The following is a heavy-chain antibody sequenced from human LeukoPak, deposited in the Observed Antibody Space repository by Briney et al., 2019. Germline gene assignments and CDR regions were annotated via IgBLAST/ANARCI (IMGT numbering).Heavy chain of an antibody. J-gene: IGHJ5*02. CDR2: IYRGGPT. CDR3: ARDSYVDSEAVRWFDP. V-gene: IGHV3-66*01. CDR1: GLTVSSNY. D-gene: IGHD4-17*01. Sequence: GGSLRLSCAGSGLTVSSNYMSWVRQAPGKGLEWVSVIYRGGPTYYADSVKGRFTISRDNSKNTLYLQMNSLRAEDTAVYYCARDSYVDSEAVRWFDPWGQGTLVTVSS.